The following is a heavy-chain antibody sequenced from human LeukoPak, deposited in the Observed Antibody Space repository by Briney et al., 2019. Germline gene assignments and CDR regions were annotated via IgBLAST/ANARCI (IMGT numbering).Heavy chain of an antibody. CDR3: TRPMWFGEVDDAFDI. Sequence: GGSLRLSCAASGFTFSGSAMHWVRQASGKGLEWVGRIRSKANSYATAYAASVKGRFTISRDDSKNTAYLQMNSLKTEDTAMYYCTRPMWFGEVDDAFDIWGQGTMVTVSS. CDR2: IRSKANSYAT. V-gene: IGHV3-73*01. CDR1: GFTFSGSA. D-gene: IGHD3-10*01. J-gene: IGHJ3*02.